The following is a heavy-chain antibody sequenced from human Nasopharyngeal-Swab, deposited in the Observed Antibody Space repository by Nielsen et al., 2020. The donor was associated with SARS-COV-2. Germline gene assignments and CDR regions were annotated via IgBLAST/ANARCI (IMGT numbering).Heavy chain of an antibody. V-gene: IGHV1-3*01. J-gene: IGHJ4*02. CDR2: INAGNGNT. D-gene: IGHD4-11*01. Sequence: ASVKVSCKASGYTFTSYAMHWARQAPGQRLEWMGWINAGNGNTKYSQKFQGRVTITRDTSASTAYMELSSLRSEDTAVYYCARVPLTVTYFDYWGQGTLVTVSS. CDR1: GYTFTSYA. CDR3: ARVPLTVTYFDY.